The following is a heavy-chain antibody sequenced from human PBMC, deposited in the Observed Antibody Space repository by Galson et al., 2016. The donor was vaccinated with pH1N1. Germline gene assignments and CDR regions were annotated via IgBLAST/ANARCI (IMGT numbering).Heavy chain of an antibody. J-gene: IGHJ4*02. CDR2: IGTTGINI. Sequence: SLRLSCAASGFTFSRHTMHWVRQAPGKRLQYVSVIGTTGINIFYEDSVRDRFTVSRDNVRYTLHLQMDSLRTEDTAIYYCARDNGYYTDFDYWGQGTLVTVSP. V-gene: IGHV3-64*02. D-gene: IGHD5-18*01. CDR3: ARDNGYYTDFDY. CDR1: GFTFSRHT.